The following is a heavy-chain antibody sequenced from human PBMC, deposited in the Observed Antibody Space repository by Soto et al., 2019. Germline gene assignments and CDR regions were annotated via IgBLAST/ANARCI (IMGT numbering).Heavy chain of an antibody. CDR2: ISANNGDT. Sequence: ASVKVSCKASGSTVTNYGFSWVRQAPGQGLEWMGWISANNGDTHYAQKLQGRVTLTTDTSTSTVYMELRSLRSDDTAVYYCARKPTGQPFDYWGQGALVTVSS. CDR3: ARKPTGQPFDY. CDR1: GSTVTNYG. D-gene: IGHD1-1*01. J-gene: IGHJ4*02. V-gene: IGHV1-18*01.